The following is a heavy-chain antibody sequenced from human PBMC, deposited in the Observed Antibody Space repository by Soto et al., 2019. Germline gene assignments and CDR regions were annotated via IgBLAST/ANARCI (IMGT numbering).Heavy chain of an antibody. CDR2: IYYSGST. Sequence: SETLSLACTVSGGSISSSSYYWGWIRQPPGKGLEWIGSIYYSGSTYYNPSLKSRVTISVDTSKNQFSLKLSSVTAADTAVYYCARRGDYGHYGLDYWGQGTLVTVSS. CDR1: GGSISSSSYY. V-gene: IGHV4-39*01. J-gene: IGHJ4*02. D-gene: IGHD4-17*01. CDR3: ARRGDYGHYGLDY.